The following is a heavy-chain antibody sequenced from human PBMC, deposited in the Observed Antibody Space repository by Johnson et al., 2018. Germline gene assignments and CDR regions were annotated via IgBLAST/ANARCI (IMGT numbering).Heavy chain of an antibody. D-gene: IGHD2-21*01. V-gene: IGHV3-30*18. CDR2: ISYDGSNK. J-gene: IGHJ1*01. Sequence: QVQLVQSGGGVVQPGRSLRLSCAASGFTFSSYGMHWVRQAPGKGLEWVAVISYDGSNKYYADSVKGRFTISRDNSKNTLDLQMNSLRAEDTAVYYCAKDHLVFQEYFQHWGQGTLVTVSS. CDR3: AKDHLVFQEYFQH. CDR1: GFTFSSYG.